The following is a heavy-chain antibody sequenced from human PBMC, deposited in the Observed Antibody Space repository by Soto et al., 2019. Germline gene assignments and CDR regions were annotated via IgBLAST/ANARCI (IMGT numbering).Heavy chain of an antibody. V-gene: IGHV4-34*01. Sequence: PSETLSLTCAVYGGSFSGYYWSWIRQPPGKGLEWIGEINHSGSTNYNPSLKSRVTLSVDTSKNQFSLKLSSVTAADTAVYYCARGKVVRGSYVTLDSWGQGTLVTVS. CDR2: INHSGST. D-gene: IGHD3-10*01. CDR3: ARGKVVRGSYVTLDS. CDR1: GGSFSGYY. J-gene: IGHJ4*02.